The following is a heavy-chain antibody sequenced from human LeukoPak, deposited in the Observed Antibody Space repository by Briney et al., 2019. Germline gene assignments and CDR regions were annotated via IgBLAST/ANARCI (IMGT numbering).Heavy chain of an antibody. V-gene: IGHV3-48*02. Sequence: GGSLRLSCAASGFTFSTYNMGWVRQAPGQGLDWVSYIAPSGSALYYADSVTGRFTISRDNANNSLYLQGNSLRDEDTAIYSCARVRSTYYFDYWGQGTLVTVSS. CDR2: IAPSGSAL. J-gene: IGHJ4*02. D-gene: IGHD2-2*01. CDR3: ARVRSTYYFDY. CDR1: GFTFSTYN.